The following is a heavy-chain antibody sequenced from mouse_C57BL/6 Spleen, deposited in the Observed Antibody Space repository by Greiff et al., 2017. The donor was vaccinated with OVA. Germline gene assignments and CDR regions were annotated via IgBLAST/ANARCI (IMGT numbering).Heavy chain of an antibody. D-gene: IGHD4-1*01. Sequence: QVQLQQPGAELVMPGASVKLSCKASGYTFTSYWMHWVKQRPGQGLEWIGEIDPSDSYTTYNQKFKGKSTLTVDKSSSTAYMQLSSLTSEDSAVYYCATTSGTGAMDYWGQGTSVTVSS. J-gene: IGHJ4*01. CDR3: ATTSGTGAMDY. V-gene: IGHV1-69*01. CDR2: IDPSDSYT. CDR1: GYTFTSYW.